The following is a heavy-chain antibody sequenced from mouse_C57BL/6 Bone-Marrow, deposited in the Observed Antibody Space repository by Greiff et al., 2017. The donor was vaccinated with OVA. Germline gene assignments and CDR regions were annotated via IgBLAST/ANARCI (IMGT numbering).Heavy chain of an antibody. V-gene: IGHV1-55*01. CDR2: IYPGSGST. Sequence: QVHVKQPGAELVKPGASVKMSCKASGYTFTSYWITWVKQRPGQGLEWIGDIYPGSGSTNYNEKFKSKATLTVDTSSSTAYMQLSSLTSEDSAVYYCARDGSSPAWFAYWGQGTLVTVSA. J-gene: IGHJ3*01. CDR1: GYTFTSYW. CDR3: ARDGSSPAWFAY. D-gene: IGHD1-1*01.